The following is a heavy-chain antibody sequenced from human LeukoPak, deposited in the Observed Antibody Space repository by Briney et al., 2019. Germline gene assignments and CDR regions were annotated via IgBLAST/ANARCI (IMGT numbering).Heavy chain of an antibody. CDR2: ISSSGRTI. CDR1: GFTFSSYE. D-gene: IGHD6-19*01. Sequence: GGSLRLSCADSGFTFSSYEMNWVRQAPGKGLEWISYISSSGRTIYYADSVKGRFTISRDNANNSLYLQMNSLRAEDTAVYYCARAGTYYYYYMDVWGKGTTVTVSS. CDR3: ARAGTYYYYYMDV. J-gene: IGHJ6*03. V-gene: IGHV3-48*03.